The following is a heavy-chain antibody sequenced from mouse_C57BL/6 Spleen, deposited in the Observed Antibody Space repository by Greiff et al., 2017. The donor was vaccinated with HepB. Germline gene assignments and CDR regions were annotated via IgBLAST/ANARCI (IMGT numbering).Heavy chain of an antibody. J-gene: IGHJ4*01. V-gene: IGHV1-82*01. D-gene: IGHD3-3*01. CDR3: ARRTAGAMDY. CDR1: GYAFSSSW. CDR2: IYPGDGDT. Sequence: VQLQESGPELVKPGASVKISCEASGYAFSSSWMNWVKQRPGKGLEWIGRIYPGDGDTNYNGKFKGKATLTADKSSSTAYMQLSSLTSEDSAVYFCARRTAGAMDYWGQGTSVTVSS.